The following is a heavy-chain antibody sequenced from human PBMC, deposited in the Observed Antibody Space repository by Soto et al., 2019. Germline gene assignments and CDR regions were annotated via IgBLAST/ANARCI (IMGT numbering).Heavy chain of an antibody. J-gene: IGHJ6*02. CDR1: GFSFSNYW. Sequence: GGSLRLSCAASGFSFSNYWMHWVRQAPGKGLVWVSRINSDGTITHYAASVKGRVTISRDNAKNLQMLQLKSQRAEDTSVFYCVLGETPRPAGRMDVWGQGTRVTVSS. V-gene: IGHV3-74*01. CDR3: VLGETPRPAGRMDV. D-gene: IGHD3-3*01. CDR2: INSDGTIT.